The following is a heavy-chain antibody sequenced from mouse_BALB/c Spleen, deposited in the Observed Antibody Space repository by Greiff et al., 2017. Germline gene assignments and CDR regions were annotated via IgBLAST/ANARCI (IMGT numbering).Heavy chain of an antibody. J-gene: IGHJ4*01. V-gene: IGHV5-12-2*01. CDR1: GFTFSSYT. Sequence: EVQGVESGGGLVQPGGSLKLSCAASGFTFSSYTMSWVRQTPEKRLEWVAYISNGGGSTYYPDTVKGRFTIARDNAKNTLYLQMSSLKSEDTAMYYCARRGITTGYAMDYWGQGTSVTVSS. D-gene: IGHD2-4*01. CDR2: ISNGGGST. CDR3: ARRGITTGYAMDY.